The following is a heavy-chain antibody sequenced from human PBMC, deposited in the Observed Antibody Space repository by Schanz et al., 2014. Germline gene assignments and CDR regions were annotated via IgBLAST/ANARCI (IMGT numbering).Heavy chain of an antibody. Sequence: EVQLLESGGGLVQPGGSLRLSCAASGFTFSTSAMSWVRQAPGKGLEWVSLISDSGDTAYYADSVKGRFTISRDNFKGALYLQMSSLRAEDTAVYYCAKKVPAYNPFDSWGQGTLVTVSS. D-gene: IGHD1-1*01. CDR3: AKKVPAYNPFDS. CDR1: GFTFSTSA. V-gene: IGHV3-23*01. J-gene: IGHJ4*02. CDR2: ISDSGDTA.